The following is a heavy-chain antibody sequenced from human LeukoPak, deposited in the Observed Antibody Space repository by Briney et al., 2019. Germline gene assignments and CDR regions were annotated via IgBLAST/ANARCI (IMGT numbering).Heavy chain of an antibody. V-gene: IGHV1-18*01. J-gene: IGHJ4*02. CDR2: ISAYNGNT. CDR3: AKGRRVDADDHFDY. Sequence: GASVKVSCKASGYTFTSYGISWVRQAPGQGLEWMGWISAYNGNTKYAQKFQGRVTMTTDSSTSTAYMELRTLISDDTAVYYCAKGRRVDADDHFDYWGQGTLVTVSS. D-gene: IGHD1-1*01. CDR1: GYTFTSYG.